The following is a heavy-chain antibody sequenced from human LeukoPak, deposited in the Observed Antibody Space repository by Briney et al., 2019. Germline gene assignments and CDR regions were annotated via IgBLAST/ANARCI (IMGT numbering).Heavy chain of an antibody. J-gene: IGHJ4*02. V-gene: IGHV3-7*01. Sequence: PGGSLRLSCAAFSGYWMTWVRQAPGKGLEWVANIKQDGSEKYYVDSVKGRFTISRDNAKNSLYLQMNSLRAEDTAVYYCARDLRATTSPGSPQYWGQGTLVTVSS. CDR1: SGYW. D-gene: IGHD1-1*01. CDR3: ARDLRATTSPGSPQY. CDR2: IKQDGSEK.